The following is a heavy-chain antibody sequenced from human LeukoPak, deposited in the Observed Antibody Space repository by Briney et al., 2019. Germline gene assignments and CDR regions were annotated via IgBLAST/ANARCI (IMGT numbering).Heavy chain of an antibody. D-gene: IGHD5-12*01. CDR2: IYYSGST. CDR1: GGSISSYY. Sequence: SETLSLTXTVSGGSISSYYWSWIRQPPGRGLEWIGYIYYSGSTNYNPSLKSRVTISVDTSKNQFSLKLSSVTAADTAVYYCARVRSGYDTGGYYFDYWGQGTLITVSS. V-gene: IGHV4-59*01. J-gene: IGHJ4*02. CDR3: ARVRSGYDTGGYYFDY.